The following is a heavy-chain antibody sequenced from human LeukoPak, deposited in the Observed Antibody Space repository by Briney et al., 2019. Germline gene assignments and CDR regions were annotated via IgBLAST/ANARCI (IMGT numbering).Heavy chain of an antibody. D-gene: IGHD5-18*01. CDR3: ARGYSYGKYNWFDP. Sequence: PSETLSLTCTVSGGSISSYYWSWIRQPPGKGLEWIGYIYYSGSTNYNPSLKSRVTISVDTSKNQFSLKLSPVTAADTAVYYCARGYSYGKYNWFDPWGQGTLVTVSS. CDR2: IYYSGST. V-gene: IGHV4-59*01. CDR1: GGSISSYY. J-gene: IGHJ5*02.